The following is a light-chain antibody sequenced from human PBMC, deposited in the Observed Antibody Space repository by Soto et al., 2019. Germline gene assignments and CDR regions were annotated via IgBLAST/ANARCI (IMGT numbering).Light chain of an antibody. CDR2: DVS. J-gene: IGLJ3*02. Sequence: QSVLTQPASVSGSPGQSITISCTGTSSDVGGYNYVSWYQQHPGKAPKLMIYDVSYRPSGVSNRFSGSKSGNTASLTISGLQAEDEADYYCSSSTTSGTLVFGGGTKLTVL. CDR1: SSDVGGYNY. V-gene: IGLV2-14*03. CDR3: SSSTTSGTLV.